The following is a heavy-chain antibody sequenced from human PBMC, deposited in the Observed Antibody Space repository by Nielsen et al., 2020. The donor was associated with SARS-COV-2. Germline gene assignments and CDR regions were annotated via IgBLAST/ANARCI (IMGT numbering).Heavy chain of an antibody. CDR3: AKDHGSGYGDY. CDR2: IYSGGSST. D-gene: IGHD3-22*01. Sequence: GESLKISCAASGFTFSSYAMSWVRQAPGKGLEWVSVIYSGGSSTYYADSVKGRFTISRDNSKNTLYLQMNSLRAEDTAVYYCAKDHGSGYGDYWGQGTLVTVSS. CDR1: GFTFSSYA. J-gene: IGHJ4*02. V-gene: IGHV3-23*03.